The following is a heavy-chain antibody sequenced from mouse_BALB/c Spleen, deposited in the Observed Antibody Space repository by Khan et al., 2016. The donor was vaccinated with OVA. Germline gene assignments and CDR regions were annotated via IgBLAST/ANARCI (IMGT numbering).Heavy chain of an antibody. CDR3: ARNDYDYDGGFAN. CDR1: GDSITNDY. D-gene: IGHD2-4*01. CDR2: ISYSGST. J-gene: IGHJ3*01. V-gene: IGHV3-8*02. Sequence: VQLQESGPSLVKPSQTLSLTCSVTGDSITNDYWNWIRKFPGNKLEYMGYISYSGSTNYNPSLKSRISIIRDTSKNQYYLQLNSVTTEVTAPYYCARNDYDYDGGFANWGQGTLVTVSA.